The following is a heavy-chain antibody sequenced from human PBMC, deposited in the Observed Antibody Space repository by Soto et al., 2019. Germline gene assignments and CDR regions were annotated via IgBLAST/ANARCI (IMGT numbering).Heavy chain of an antibody. CDR1: GFTFRNYN. V-gene: IGHV3-21*06. D-gene: IGHD2-21*01. CDR2: ISTGGAYM. CDR3: ARDIASPGGDYFDS. Sequence: EVQLVESGGGLVKAGGSLRLFCTASGFTFRNYNMNWVRQAPGKGLEWVSSISTGGAYMFYADSVNGRFTISRDNAQNSLFLQIDSPRAEETAVYYCARDIASPGGDYFDSWGQGTLVTVSS. J-gene: IGHJ4*02.